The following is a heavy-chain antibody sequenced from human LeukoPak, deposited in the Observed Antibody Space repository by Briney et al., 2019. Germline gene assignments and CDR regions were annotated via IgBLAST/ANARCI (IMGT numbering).Heavy chain of an antibody. CDR1: GYTFTSYD. D-gene: IGHD3-22*01. CDR2: MNPNSGNT. CDR3: ARGVDYYDSSGLRFDP. V-gene: IGHV1-8*01. Sequence: GASVKVSCKASGYTFTSYDINWVRQATGQGLEWMGWMNPNSGNTGYAQKFQGRVTMTRDMSTSTVYMELSSLRSEDTAVYYCARGVDYYDSSGLRFDPWGQGTLVTVSS. J-gene: IGHJ5*02.